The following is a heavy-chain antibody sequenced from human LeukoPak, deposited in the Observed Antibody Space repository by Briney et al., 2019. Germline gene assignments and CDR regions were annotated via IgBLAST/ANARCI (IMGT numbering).Heavy chain of an antibody. J-gene: IGHJ5*02. CDR1: GFTFSSYG. CDR3: ARDQPGTYTLSGA. V-gene: IGHV3-30*03. CDR2: ISYDGSSI. D-gene: IGHD1-14*01. Sequence: GRSLRLSCAASGFTFSSYGMHWVRQAPGKGLEWVAFISYDGSSIYYADSVKGRFTISRDNSKNTLYLQMNSLRAEDTAVYFCARDQPGTYTLSGAWGQGTLVTVSS.